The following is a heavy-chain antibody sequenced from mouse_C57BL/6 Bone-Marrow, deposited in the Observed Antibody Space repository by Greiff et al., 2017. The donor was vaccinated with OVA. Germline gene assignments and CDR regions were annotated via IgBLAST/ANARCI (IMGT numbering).Heavy chain of an antibody. V-gene: IGHV3-6*01. Sequence: EVKLQESGPGLVKPSQSLSLTCSVTGYSITSGYYWNWIRQFPGNKLEWMGYISYDGSNNYNPSLKNRISITRDTSKNQFFLKLNSVTTEDTATYYCARGQGSNWGQGTTLTVSS. CDR1: GYSITSGYY. CDR2: ISYDGSN. J-gene: IGHJ2*01. CDR3: ARGQGSN.